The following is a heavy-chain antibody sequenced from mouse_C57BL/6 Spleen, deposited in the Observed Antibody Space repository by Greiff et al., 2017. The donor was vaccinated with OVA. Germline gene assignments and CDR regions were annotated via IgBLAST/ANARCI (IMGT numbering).Heavy chain of an antibody. CDR3: ARPLLLRYSVFAD. CDR2: IYPRDGST. V-gene: IGHV1-78*01. CDR1: GYTFTDHT. Sequence: VQLQQSDAELVKPGASVKISCKVSGYTFTDHTIHWMKQRPEQGLEWIGYIYPRDGSTKYNEKFKGKATLTADKSSSTAYMQLNSLTSEDSAVYVCARPLLLRYSVFADWGQGTLVTVSA. D-gene: IGHD1-1*01. J-gene: IGHJ3*01.